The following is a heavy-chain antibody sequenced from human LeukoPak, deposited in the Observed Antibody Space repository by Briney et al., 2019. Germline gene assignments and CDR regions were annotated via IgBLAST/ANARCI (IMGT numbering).Heavy chain of an antibody. Sequence: PSETLSLTCTVSAVSISSYYWSWIRQPPGKGLEWIGYIYYSGSTDYNTSLKGRVPISVDTSKNQYSLKLSSVTAADTAVYFCARVGGSGSYYYAMDVWGQGTTVTVSS. J-gene: IGHJ6*02. CDR1: AVSISSYY. CDR2: IYYSGST. CDR3: ARVGGSGSYYYAMDV. V-gene: IGHV4-59*01. D-gene: IGHD3-10*01.